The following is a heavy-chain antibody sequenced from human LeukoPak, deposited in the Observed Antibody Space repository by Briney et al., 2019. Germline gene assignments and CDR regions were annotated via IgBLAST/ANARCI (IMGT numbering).Heavy chain of an antibody. CDR3: AKAIWVAATSSWFCLDY. V-gene: IGHV3-30*02. J-gene: IGHJ4*02. CDR1: GFTFSGYG. D-gene: IGHD3-10*01. CDR2: IHYDGARS. Sequence: GGSLRLSCAASGFTFSGYGMHWVRQAPGKGLEWVAFIHYDGARSYYADSVKGRFTISRDNSRNTLYLQMNSLRPEDTVVYYCAKAIWVAATSSWFCLDYWGQGTLVTVSS.